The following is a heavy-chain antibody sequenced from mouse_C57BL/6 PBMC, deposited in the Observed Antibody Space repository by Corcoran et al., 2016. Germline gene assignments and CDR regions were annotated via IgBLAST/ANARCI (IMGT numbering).Heavy chain of an antibody. J-gene: IGHJ2*01. Sequence: QVTLKESGPGILQSSQTLSLTCSFSGFSLSTSGMGVSWIRQPSGKGLEWLAHIYWDDDKRYNPSLKSRLTISKDTSRNQVFLKITSVDTADAVSYYFARVYDGYFGYWGQGTTLTVSS. CDR2: IYWDDDK. CDR3: ARVYDGYFGY. D-gene: IGHD2-3*01. CDR1: GFSLSTSGMG. V-gene: IGHV8-12*01.